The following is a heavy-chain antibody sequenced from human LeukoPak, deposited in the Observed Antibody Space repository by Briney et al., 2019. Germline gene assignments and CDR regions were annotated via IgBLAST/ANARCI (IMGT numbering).Heavy chain of an antibody. CDR1: GFTFSNYW. D-gene: IGHD3-10*01. V-gene: IGHV3-74*03. CDR2: INRDGSTT. CDR3: ARVRRFGELYDY. Sequence: GGSLRLSCAASGFTFSNYWVHWVRQAPGKGLVWVSRINRDGSTTKYADSVKGRSTVSRDNAKNTLNLQMNSLRAEDTAVYYCARVRRFGELYDYWGQGTLVTVSS. J-gene: IGHJ4*02.